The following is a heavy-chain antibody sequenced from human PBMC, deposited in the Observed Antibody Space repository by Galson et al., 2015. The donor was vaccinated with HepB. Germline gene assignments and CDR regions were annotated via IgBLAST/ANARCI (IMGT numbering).Heavy chain of an antibody. CDR2: ISYDGSNK. CDR1: GFTFSSYA. Sequence: SLRLSCAASGFTFSSYAMHWVRQAPGKGLEWVAVISYDGSNKYYADSVKGRFTISRDNSKNTLYLQMNSLRAEDTAVYYCARDGYSSSWYPYYWGQGTLVTVSS. V-gene: IGHV3-30-3*01. CDR3: ARDGYSSSWYPYY. J-gene: IGHJ4*02. D-gene: IGHD6-13*01.